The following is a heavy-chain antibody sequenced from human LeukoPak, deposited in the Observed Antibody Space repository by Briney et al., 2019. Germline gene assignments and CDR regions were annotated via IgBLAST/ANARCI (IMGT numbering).Heavy chain of an antibody. Sequence: GASVTVSCTASGYTFTSYAMHWVRPAPGQRLEWMGWINAGNGNTKYSQKFQGRVTITRDTSASTAYMELSSLRSEDTAVYYCARASIAVAGELDYWGQGTLVTVSS. D-gene: IGHD6-19*01. J-gene: IGHJ4*02. V-gene: IGHV1-3*01. CDR1: GYTFTSYA. CDR2: INAGNGNT. CDR3: ARASIAVAGELDY.